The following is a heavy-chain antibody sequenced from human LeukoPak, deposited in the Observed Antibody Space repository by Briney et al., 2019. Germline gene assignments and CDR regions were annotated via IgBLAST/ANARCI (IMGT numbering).Heavy chain of an antibody. CDR3: ARVGLKDYYYYMDV. V-gene: IGHV1-69*05. CDR1: GGTFSSYA. J-gene: IGHJ6*03. D-gene: IGHD3/OR15-3a*01. CDR2: IIPIFGTA. Sequence: SVKVSXKASGGTFSSYAISWVRQAPGQGLEWIGRIIPIFGTANYAQKFQGRVTITTDESTSTAYMELSSLRSEDTAVYYCARVGLKDYYYYMDVWGKGTTVTVSS.